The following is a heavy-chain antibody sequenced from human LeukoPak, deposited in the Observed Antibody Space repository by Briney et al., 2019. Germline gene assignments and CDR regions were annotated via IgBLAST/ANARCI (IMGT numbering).Heavy chain of an antibody. V-gene: IGHV1-18*01. CDR1: GYTFTSYG. CDR2: ISAYNGNT. J-gene: IGHJ6*03. Sequence: ASVKVSCKASGYTFTSYGISWVRQAPGQGLEWTGWISAYNGNTNYAQKLQGRVTMTTDTSTSTAYMELRSLRSDDTAVYYCARDPIAVAGTHANIYYYYYYMDVWGKGTTVTVSS. CDR3: ARDPIAVAGTHANIYYYYYYMDV. D-gene: IGHD6-19*01.